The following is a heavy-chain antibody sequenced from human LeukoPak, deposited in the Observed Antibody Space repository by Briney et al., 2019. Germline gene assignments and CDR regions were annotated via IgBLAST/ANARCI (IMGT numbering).Heavy chain of an antibody. CDR2: IWYDGSNK. D-gene: IGHD3-9*01. J-gene: IGHJ5*02. CDR1: GFTFSSYG. V-gene: IGHV3-33*01. Sequence: GGSLRLSCAASGFTFSSYGMHWVRQVPGKGLEWVAVIWYDGSNKYYADSVKGRFTISRDNSKNTLYLQMNSLRAEDTAVYYCARDSGRAYYDILTGYFENNWFDPWGQGTLVTASS. CDR3: ARDSGRAYYDILTGYFENNWFDP.